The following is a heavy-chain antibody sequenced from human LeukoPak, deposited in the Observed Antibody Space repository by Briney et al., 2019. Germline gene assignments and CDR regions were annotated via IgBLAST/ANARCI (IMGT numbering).Heavy chain of an antibody. J-gene: IGHJ4*02. CDR2: ADYSGGT. Sequence: PSDTLSLTCTVSGGSISTYYWSWLRQPPGKGLEWIGYADYSGGTNYNPSLKSRLMISVDTSKNQFSLKLTSVTAADTAVYLCARVGSWSFDYWGQGTLVTVSS. D-gene: IGHD6-13*01. CDR3: ARVGSWSFDY. V-gene: IGHV4-59*07. CDR1: GGSISTYY.